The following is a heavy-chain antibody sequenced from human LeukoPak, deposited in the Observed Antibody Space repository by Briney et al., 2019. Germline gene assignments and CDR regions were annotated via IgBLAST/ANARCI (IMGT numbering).Heavy chain of an antibody. D-gene: IGHD3-22*01. CDR1: GFTFSSYA. J-gene: IGHJ4*02. V-gene: IGHV3-23*01. Sequence: GGSLRLSCAASGFTFSSYAMTWVRQAPGKGLEWVSAISGHGDGTYYADSVRGRFTTSRDNSNNTLYLQMNSLRADDTAVYYCARKTDSSGSGDYWGQGTLVTVSS. CDR3: ARKTDSSGSGDY. CDR2: ISGHGDGT.